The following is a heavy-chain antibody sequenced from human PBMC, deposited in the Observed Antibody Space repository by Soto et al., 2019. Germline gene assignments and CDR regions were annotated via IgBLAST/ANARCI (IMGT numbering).Heavy chain of an antibody. D-gene: IGHD2-2*01. CDR1: GDSLSSGTYY. V-gene: IGHV4-39*02. CDR3: ARRVLMPAAFFDV. CDR2: IFYRGTT. J-gene: IGHJ4*02. Sequence: QLQLQESGPGLVKPSETLSLTCTVSGDSLSSGTYYWGWVRQPPGKGLEWIGNIFYRGTTYYNPSLKSRVTISVDTSKNHFSLKLSSVTAADTAVYYCARRVLMPAAFFDVWGQGTLVTVSS.